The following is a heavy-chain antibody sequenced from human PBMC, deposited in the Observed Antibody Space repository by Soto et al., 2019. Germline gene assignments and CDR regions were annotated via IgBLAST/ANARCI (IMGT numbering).Heavy chain of an antibody. CDR2: ISAYNGNT. J-gene: IGHJ4*02. D-gene: IGHD2-8*01. Sequence: QVQLVQSGAEVKKPGASVKVSCKASGYTFTKYGISWVRQAPGQGLKWMGWISAYNGNTNYAQKLQGRVTMTTDTSTSTAYMELRSLRSDDTAVYYCARVVDCANGVCYGDYWGQGTLVTVSS. V-gene: IGHV1-18*01. CDR3: ARVVDCANGVCYGDY. CDR1: GYTFTKYG.